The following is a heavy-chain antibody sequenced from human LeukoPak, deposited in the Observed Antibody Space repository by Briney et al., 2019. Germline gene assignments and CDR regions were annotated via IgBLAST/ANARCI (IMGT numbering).Heavy chain of an antibody. D-gene: IGHD3-3*01. CDR3: ARVNYDFWSGYYVGHYFDY. CDR2: INHSGST. CDR1: GGSFSGYY. J-gene: IGHJ4*02. V-gene: IGHV4-34*01. Sequence: SETLSLTCAVYGGSFSGYYWSWIRQPPGKGLEWIGEINHSGSTNYHPSLKSRVTISVDTSKNQFSLKLSSVTAADTAVYYCARVNYDFWSGYYVGHYFDYWGQGTLVTVSS.